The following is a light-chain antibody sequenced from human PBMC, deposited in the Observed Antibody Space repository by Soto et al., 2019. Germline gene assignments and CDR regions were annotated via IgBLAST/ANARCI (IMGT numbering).Light chain of an antibody. CDR3: SSYTSSNTVI. Sequence: QSALTQPASVSGSPRQSITISCTGTSSDVGGYNYISWYQQHPGKAPKFIIYDVRNRPSGVSNRFSGSRSGNTASLTISGLQAEDEADYYCSSYTSSNTVIFGGGTKLTVL. CDR1: SSDVGGYNY. J-gene: IGLJ2*01. V-gene: IGLV2-14*03. CDR2: DVR.